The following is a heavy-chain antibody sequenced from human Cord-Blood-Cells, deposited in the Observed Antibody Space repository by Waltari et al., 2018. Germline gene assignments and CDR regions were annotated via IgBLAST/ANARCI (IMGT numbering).Heavy chain of an antibody. D-gene: IGHD6-6*01. CDR3: AREKDGAARDY. CDR1: GGTFSSYA. Sequence: QVQLVQSGAEVKKPGSSVKVSCKAYGGTFSSYAISWVRQAPGQGLEWMGRISPILGIANYAQKFQGRVTITADKSTSTAYMELSSLRSEDTAVYYCAREKDGAARDYWGQGTLVTVSS. J-gene: IGHJ4*02. V-gene: IGHV1-69*09. CDR2: ISPILGIA.